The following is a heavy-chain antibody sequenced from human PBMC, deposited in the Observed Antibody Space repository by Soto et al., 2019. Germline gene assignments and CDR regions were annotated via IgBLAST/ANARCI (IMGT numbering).Heavy chain of an antibody. V-gene: IGHV3-23*01. Sequence: GGPLRLSCAASGFTFNNYVMNWVRQAPGKGLEWVSGFGGSGFTYYADSVKGRFTISRDNSMNTLHLQMDSLRAEDTAIYYCAKADSSGYYPPYYFDYWGQGTLVTVSS. CDR1: GFTFNNYV. J-gene: IGHJ4*02. D-gene: IGHD3-22*01. CDR2: FGGSGFT. CDR3: AKADSSGYYPPYYFDY.